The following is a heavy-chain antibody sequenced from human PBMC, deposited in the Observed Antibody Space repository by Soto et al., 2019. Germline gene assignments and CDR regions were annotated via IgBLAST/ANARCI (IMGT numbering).Heavy chain of an antibody. J-gene: IGHJ4*02. D-gene: IGHD2-2*01. CDR1: GGSINNNY. Sequence: PSAPLSLTCTVSGGSINNNYLSWIRQPPWWGLEWIGYIFSNGRTNYNPSLESRVTISVDTSKNQLSLKLRSVTAADQAVYFCESRGDNSTWYFSIWGQGTLVTVSS. CDR3: ESRGDNSTWYFSI. V-gene: IGHV4-59*01. CDR2: IFSNGRT.